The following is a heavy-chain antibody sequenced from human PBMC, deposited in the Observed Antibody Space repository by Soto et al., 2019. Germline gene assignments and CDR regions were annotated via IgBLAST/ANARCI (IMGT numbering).Heavy chain of an antibody. Sequence: PGGSLRLSCVASEFTFSSYEMNWVRQAPGKGLEWVSYISSSGTTIYYTDSVKGRFTISRGNAKKSLYLQMNSLRAEDTAVYYCVRFGGAAAGPGDYWGQGTLVTVSS. CDR2: ISSSGTTI. J-gene: IGHJ4*02. CDR1: EFTFSSYE. V-gene: IGHV3-48*03. CDR3: VRFGGAAAGPGDY. D-gene: IGHD6-13*01.